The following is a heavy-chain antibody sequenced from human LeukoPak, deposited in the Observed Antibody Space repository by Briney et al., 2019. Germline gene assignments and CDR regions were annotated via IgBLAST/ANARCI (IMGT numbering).Heavy chain of an antibody. V-gene: IGHV3-23*01. D-gene: IGHD6-13*01. CDR3: AKSPGGSGIAYGLDV. Sequence: GGSLRLSCAAWGFTFSNYALSWGRQAPGKGVEWGSCISYSGSTHYTDSVKGRFTISRDKPTNTLYLKMNSLRAEDTAVYYCAKSPGGSGIAYGLDVWGQGTTVTVSS. J-gene: IGHJ6*02. CDR2: ISYSGST. CDR1: GFTFSNYA.